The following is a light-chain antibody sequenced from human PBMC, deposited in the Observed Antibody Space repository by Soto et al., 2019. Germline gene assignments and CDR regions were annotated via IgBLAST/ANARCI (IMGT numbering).Light chain of an antibody. CDR2: GAS. CDR1: QSVSSSY. J-gene: IGKJ4*01. CDR3: QQYGSSPPVT. Sequence: EIVMTQSPATLSVSPGERATLSCRASQSVSSSYLAWYQQNPGQAXXLLLYGASSRATGIPDRFSGSGSGTDFTLTISRLEPEDFAVYYCQQYGSSPPVTFGGGTKVDIK. V-gene: IGKV3-20*01.